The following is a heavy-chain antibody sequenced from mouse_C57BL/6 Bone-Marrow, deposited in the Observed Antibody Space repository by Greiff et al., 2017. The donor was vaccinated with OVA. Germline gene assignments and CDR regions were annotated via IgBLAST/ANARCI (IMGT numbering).Heavy chain of an antibody. Sequence: EVKLVEYGEGLVKPGGSLKLSCAASGFTFSSYAMSWVRQTPEKRLEWVAYISSGGDYIYYADTVKGRFTISRDNARNTLYLQMSSLKSEDTAMYYCTRIYYDYGHFDYWGQGTTLTVSS. CDR1: GFTFSSYA. D-gene: IGHD2-4*01. CDR2: ISSGGDYI. V-gene: IGHV5-9-1*02. CDR3: TRIYYDYGHFDY. J-gene: IGHJ2*01.